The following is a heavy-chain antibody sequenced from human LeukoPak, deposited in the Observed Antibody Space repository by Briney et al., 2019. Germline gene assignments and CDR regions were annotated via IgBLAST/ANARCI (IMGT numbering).Heavy chain of an antibody. D-gene: IGHD4-17*01. Sequence: SETLSLTCTVSGGSISSSSYYWGWVRQPPGKGLEWVGSIYYSGSTYYNPSLKSRVTISVDTSKNQFSLKLSSVTAADTAVYYCASGHYGDYVVWFDPWGQGTLVTVSS. CDR2: IYYSGST. V-gene: IGHV4-39*01. CDR1: GGSISSSSYY. CDR3: ASGHYGDYVVWFDP. J-gene: IGHJ5*02.